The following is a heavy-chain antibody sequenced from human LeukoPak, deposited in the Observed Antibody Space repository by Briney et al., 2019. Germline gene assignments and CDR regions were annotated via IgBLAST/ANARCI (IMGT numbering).Heavy chain of an antibody. CDR2: ISSGSSYI. D-gene: IGHD6-19*01. Sequence: GGSLRLSCAASGFTFSSYSMNWVRQAPGKGLEWVSSISSGSSYIYYADSVKGRFTISRDNAKNSLYLQMNSLRAEDTAVYYCARAIAVAGSHYFDYWGQGTLVTVSS. CDR3: ARAIAVAGSHYFDY. V-gene: IGHV3-21*01. J-gene: IGHJ4*02. CDR1: GFTFSSYS.